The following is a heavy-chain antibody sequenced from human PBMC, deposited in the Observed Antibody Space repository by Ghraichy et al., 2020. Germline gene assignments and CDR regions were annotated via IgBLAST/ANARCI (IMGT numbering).Heavy chain of an antibody. CDR3: ARRSFDYFGSGSEYYFDY. V-gene: IGHV4-39*01. CDR2: IYYSGST. D-gene: IGHD3-10*01. CDR1: GGSISRSSYY. Sequence: SETLSLTCTVSGGSISRSSYYWGWIRQPPGKGLEWIGIIYYSGSTYYNPSLKSRVTISVDTFKNQFSLKLSSVTVADTAVYYCARRSFDYFGSGSEYYFDYWGQGTLVTVSS. J-gene: IGHJ4*02.